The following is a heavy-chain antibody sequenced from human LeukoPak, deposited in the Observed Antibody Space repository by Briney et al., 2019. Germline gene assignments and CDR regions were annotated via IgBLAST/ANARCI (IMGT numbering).Heavy chain of an antibody. J-gene: IGHJ5*02. Sequence: AAVKDSFKSSRSSFTDYYRHWLRQAPGQGLEWMGCINPKSDGTNSTQKFQGRVTMTRDPPISTASMELSTLRSDDTAMYYCGRGGSAYSDSATNCLDTWGQGTLVTVSS. CDR3: GRGGSAYSDSATNCLDT. CDR1: RSSFTDYY. V-gene: IGHV1-2*02. CDR2: INPKSDGT. D-gene: IGHD5-12*01.